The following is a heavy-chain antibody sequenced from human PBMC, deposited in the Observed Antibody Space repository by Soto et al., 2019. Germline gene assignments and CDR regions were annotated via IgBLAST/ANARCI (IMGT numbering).Heavy chain of an antibody. CDR3: ARGHKYQLYYYYYGMDV. J-gene: IGHJ6*02. V-gene: IGHV4-34*01. CDR2: INHSGST. CDR1: GGSFSGYY. Sequence: SETLSLTCAVYGGSFSGYYWSWIRQPPGKGLEWIGEINHSGSTNYNPSLKSRVTISVDTSKNQFSLKLSSVTAADTAVYYCARGHKYQLYYYYYGMDVWGQGTTVTVSS. D-gene: IGHD2-2*01.